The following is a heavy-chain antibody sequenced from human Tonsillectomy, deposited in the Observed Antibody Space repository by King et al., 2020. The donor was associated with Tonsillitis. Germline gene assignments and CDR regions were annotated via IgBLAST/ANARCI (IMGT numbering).Heavy chain of an antibody. V-gene: IGHV3-30*02. CDR1: GFIFSDYS. D-gene: IGHD3-22*01. J-gene: IGHJ3*02. CDR2: IRFDGSKQ. Sequence: VQLVESGGGVVQPGGSLRLSCAAAGFIFSDYSMHCVRQAPGKGLEWVAFIRFDGSKQMYADSVKGRFTISRDNSKNTLYVQMSSLSADDTAIYYCAKAXRDYHDSSGYYYAXDIWXXGTAVTVXS. CDR3: AKAXRDYHDSSGYYYAXDI.